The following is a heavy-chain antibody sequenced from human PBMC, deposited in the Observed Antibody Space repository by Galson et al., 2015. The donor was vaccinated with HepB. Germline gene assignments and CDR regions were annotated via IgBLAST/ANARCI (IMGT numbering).Heavy chain of an antibody. D-gene: IGHD3-10*01. Sequence: SLRLSCAASGFIFSDYAMHWARQPLGKGPEWVAVISHDGSNEYYADSVKGRFTIPRDNAKNTLYLQMNSLRPEDTAVYYCARSHYYGSGTYFGDTEDFDYWGRGTLVTVSS. J-gene: IGHJ4*02. CDR2: ISHDGSNE. CDR3: ARSHYYGSGTYFGDTEDFDY. CDR1: GFIFSDYA. V-gene: IGHV3-30-3*01.